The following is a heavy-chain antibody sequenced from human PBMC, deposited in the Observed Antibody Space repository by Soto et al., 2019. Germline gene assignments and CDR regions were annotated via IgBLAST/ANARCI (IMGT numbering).Heavy chain of an antibody. D-gene: IGHD3-22*01. V-gene: IGHV4-31*03. Sequence: QVQLQESGPGLVKPSQTLSLTCTVSGGSISSGGYYWSWIRQHPGKGLEWIGYIYYSGSTYYNPSLKSRVTISVDTSKNQFSLKLSSVTAADTAVYYCARTPDYDSSGPRVEGACDIWGQGTMVTVSS. J-gene: IGHJ3*02. CDR2: IYYSGST. CDR1: GGSISSGGYY. CDR3: ARTPDYDSSGPRVEGACDI.